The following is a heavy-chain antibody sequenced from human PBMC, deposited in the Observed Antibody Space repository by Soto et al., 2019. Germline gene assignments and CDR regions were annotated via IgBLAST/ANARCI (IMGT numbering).Heavy chain of an antibody. CDR1: GFSFSSYD. D-gene: IGHD5-18*01. Sequence: GGSLRLSCVASGFSFSSYDMSWVRQAPGKGLEWVSFIIGNSGTTYYADSVKGRFTISRDNSKNTLYLQMSRLGAEDTAAYYCAKGSTYSFYFDHWGQGTLVTASS. V-gene: IGHV3-23*01. CDR2: IIGNSGTT. CDR3: AKGSTYSFYFDH. J-gene: IGHJ4*01.